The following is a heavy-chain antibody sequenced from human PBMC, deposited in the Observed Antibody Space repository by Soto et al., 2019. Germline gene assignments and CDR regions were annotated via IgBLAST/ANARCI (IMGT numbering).Heavy chain of an antibody. D-gene: IGHD1-1*01. CDR2: IYYSGST. J-gene: IGHJ6*02. Sequence: SETLSLTCTVSGGSISSSSYYWGWIRQPPGKGLEWIGSIYYSGSTYYNPSLKSRVTISVDTSKNQFSLKLSSVTAADTAVYYCARGTQSYGMDVWGQGTTVTVSS. V-gene: IGHV4-39*01. CDR3: ARGTQSYGMDV. CDR1: GGSISSSSYY.